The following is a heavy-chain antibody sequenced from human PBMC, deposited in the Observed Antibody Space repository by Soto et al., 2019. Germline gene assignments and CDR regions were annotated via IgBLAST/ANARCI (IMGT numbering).Heavy chain of an antibody. D-gene: IGHD3-22*01. J-gene: IGHJ4*02. CDR3: ASCSYYYDSSGYYYGGPFDY. Sequence: RASVKVSCKASGYTFTSYGISWVRQAPGQGLEWMGWISAYNGNTNYAQKLQGRVTMTTDTSTSTAYMELRSLRSDDTAVYYCASCSYYYDSSGYYYGGPFDYWGQGTLVTVSS. CDR1: GYTFTSYG. CDR2: ISAYNGNT. V-gene: IGHV1-18*04.